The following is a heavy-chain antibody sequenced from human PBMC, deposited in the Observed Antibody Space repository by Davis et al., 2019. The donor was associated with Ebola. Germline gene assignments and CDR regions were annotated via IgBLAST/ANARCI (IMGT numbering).Heavy chain of an antibody. CDR2: ISKSGNA. J-gene: IGHJ4*02. D-gene: IGHD4-11*01. CDR1: GFTLSTNY. V-gene: IGHV3-66*03. CDR3: ARVDYSNHGACFDH. Sequence: PGGSLRPSCAAPGFTLSTNYMTWVCQTPEKGLEWVSVISKSGNAYYPESLKGRFTVSRDESKNTLFLQVKSPRTEDTAMYYCARVDYSNHGACFDHWGQGSLVTVSS.